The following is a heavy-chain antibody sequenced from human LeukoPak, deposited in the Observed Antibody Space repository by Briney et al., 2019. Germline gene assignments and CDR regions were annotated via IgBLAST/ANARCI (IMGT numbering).Heavy chain of an antibody. D-gene: IGHD1-14*01. CDR1: GDSINSGNW. CDR2: IAHTGST. J-gene: IGHJ3*01. Sequence: SETLSLTCAVSGDSINSGNWWSWVRQPPGKGLEWIGEIAHTGSTKYNASLKSRVSISIDFSKNQFSLRLNSVTAADTGVYYRARLLVYNRNPRAFDVWGQGTSVTVS. V-gene: IGHV4-4*02. CDR3: ARLLVYNRNPRAFDV.